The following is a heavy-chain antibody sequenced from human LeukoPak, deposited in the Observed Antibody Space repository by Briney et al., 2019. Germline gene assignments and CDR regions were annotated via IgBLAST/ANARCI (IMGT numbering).Heavy chain of an antibody. CDR3: ARDYYYDSSGYGY. V-gene: IGHV3-11*06. Sequence: GGSLRLSCAASGFTFSDYYMSWIRQAPGKGLEWVSSISSSSSYIYYADSVKGRFTISRDNAKNSLYLQMNSLRAEDTAVYYCARDYYYDSSGYGYWGQGTLVTVSS. CDR1: GFTFSDYY. J-gene: IGHJ4*02. D-gene: IGHD3-22*01. CDR2: ISSSSSYI.